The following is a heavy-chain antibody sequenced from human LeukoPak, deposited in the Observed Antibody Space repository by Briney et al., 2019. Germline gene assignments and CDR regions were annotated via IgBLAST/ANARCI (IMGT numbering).Heavy chain of an antibody. Sequence: ASVKVSCKASRGTFSSYAISWVRRAPGQGLEWMGGIIPIFGTANYAQKFQGRVTITTDESTSTAYMELSSLRSEDTAVYYCARDVAREYQLLSDYYYCMDVWGKGTTVTVSS. CDR2: IIPIFGTA. CDR1: RGTFSSYA. CDR3: ARDVAREYQLLSDYYYCMDV. D-gene: IGHD2-2*01. J-gene: IGHJ6*03. V-gene: IGHV1-69*05.